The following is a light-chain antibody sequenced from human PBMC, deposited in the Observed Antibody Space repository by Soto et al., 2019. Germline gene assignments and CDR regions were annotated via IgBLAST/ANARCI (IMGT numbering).Light chain of an antibody. V-gene: IGKV3-15*01. CDR3: RQYNNWWT. CDR2: GAS. CDR1: QSVSNN. J-gene: IGKJ1*01. Sequence: EIVMTQSPATLSVSPGERATLSCRASQSVSNNLAWYQKKPGQAPRLLIYGASTGATGIPARFSGSGPGTEFTLTISSLQSDAFAFYYCRQYNNWWTFGQGTRVDIK.